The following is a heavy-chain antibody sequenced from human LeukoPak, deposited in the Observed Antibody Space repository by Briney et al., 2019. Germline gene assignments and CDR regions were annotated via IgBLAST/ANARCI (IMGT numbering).Heavy chain of an antibody. CDR1: GFTFSSYS. Sequence: PGGSLRLSCAAPGFTFSSYSMNWVRQAPGKGLEWVSSISSSSSYIYYADSVKGRFTISRDNAKNSLYLQMNSLRAEDTAVYYCARDVATAEVGGYYYGMDVWGQGTTVTVPS. V-gene: IGHV3-21*01. D-gene: IGHD6-13*01. CDR2: ISSSSSYI. J-gene: IGHJ6*02. CDR3: ARDVATAEVGGYYYGMDV.